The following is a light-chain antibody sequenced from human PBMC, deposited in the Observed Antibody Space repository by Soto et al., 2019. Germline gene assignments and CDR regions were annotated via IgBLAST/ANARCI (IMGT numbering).Light chain of an antibody. V-gene: IGKV4-1*01. CDR2: WAS. CDR3: QQYYSTPDT. CDR1: QSVLYSSNNKNY. Sequence: DIVMTQSPDSLAVSLGERATINCKSSQSVLYSSNNKNYLAWYQQKPGQPPKLRIYWASTRESGVPDRFSGSGSGTDFTITISSLQAEDVAVYYCQQYYSTPDTFGQGTKLEIK. J-gene: IGKJ2*01.